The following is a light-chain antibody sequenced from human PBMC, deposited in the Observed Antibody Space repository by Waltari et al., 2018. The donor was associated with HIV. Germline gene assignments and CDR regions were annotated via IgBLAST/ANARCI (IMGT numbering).Light chain of an antibody. CDR2: DVS. Sequence: QSALTQPRSVSGSPGQSVTIPCTGTSSDVGGYNYVSWYQQHPGKAPKHMIYDVSKRPSGVPVRFSGSKSGNAASLAISGRQAEDEADYYCCSYADSYTLWVFGGGTKLTVL. V-gene: IGLV2-11*01. J-gene: IGLJ3*02. CDR1: SSDVGGYNY. CDR3: CSYADSYTLWV.